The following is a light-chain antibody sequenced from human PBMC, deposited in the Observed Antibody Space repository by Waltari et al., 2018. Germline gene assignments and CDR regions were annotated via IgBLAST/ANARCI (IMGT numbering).Light chain of an antibody. CDR1: QSVSIY. CDR3: QQCSNWPPLT. Sequence: IVFTRSPSTMSLSPGERATLSCRTGQSVSIYLAWYQQKPGQAPRLLIYDASNRATGIPARFSGSGSGTEFTLTISSLEPEDFAVYYCQQCSNWPPLTFGGGTKVEIK. CDR2: DAS. V-gene: IGKV3-11*01. J-gene: IGKJ4*01.